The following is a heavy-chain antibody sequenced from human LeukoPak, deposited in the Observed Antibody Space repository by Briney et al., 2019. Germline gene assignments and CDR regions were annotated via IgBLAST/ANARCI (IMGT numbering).Heavy chain of an antibody. J-gene: IGHJ4*02. CDR2: INHSGST. Sequence: SETLSLTCAVYGGSFSGYYWSWIRQHPGKGLEWIGEINHSGSTNYSPSLKSRVTISVDTSKNQFSLKLSSVTAADTAVYYCASGMGIAARSPVALWGQGTLVTVSS. V-gene: IGHV4-34*01. D-gene: IGHD6-6*01. CDR3: ASGMGIAARSPVAL. CDR1: GGSFSGYY.